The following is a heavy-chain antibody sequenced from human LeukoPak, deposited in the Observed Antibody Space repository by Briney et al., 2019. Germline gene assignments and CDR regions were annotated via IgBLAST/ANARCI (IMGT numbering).Heavy chain of an antibody. CDR2: IYPGDSDT. Sequence: HGASLKISCQGSESRFTSYWIGWVRQMPGKGLEWMGVIYPGDSDTRYSPSFQGQVTISADKSINTAYLQWGSLKASDTAMYYCARRDCSNTSCYGYYFDYWGQGTLVTVSS. V-gene: IGHV5-51*01. D-gene: IGHD2-2*01. CDR3: ARRDCSNTSCYGYYFDY. J-gene: IGHJ4*02. CDR1: ESRFTSYW.